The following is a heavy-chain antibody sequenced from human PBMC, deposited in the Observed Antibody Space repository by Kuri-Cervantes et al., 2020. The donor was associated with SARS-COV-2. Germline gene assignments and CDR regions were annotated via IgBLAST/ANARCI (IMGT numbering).Heavy chain of an antibody. D-gene: IGHD3-22*01. J-gene: IGHJ4*02. CDR3: ARATHYDSSGYYYSFDY. Sequence: ASVKVSCKAFGYTFTSYDINWVRQATGQGLEWMGWMNPNSGNTGYAQKFQGRVTITRNTSISAAYMELSSLRSEDTAVYYCARATHYDSSGYYYSFDYWGQGTLVTVSS. V-gene: IGHV1-8*03. CDR2: MNPNSGNT. CDR1: GYTFTSYD.